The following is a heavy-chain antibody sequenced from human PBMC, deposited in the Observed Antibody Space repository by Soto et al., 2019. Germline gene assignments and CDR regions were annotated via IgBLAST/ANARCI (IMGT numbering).Heavy chain of an antibody. D-gene: IGHD3-10*01. J-gene: IGHJ4*02. Sequence: QVQLQESGPGLVKPSETLSLTCSVSGDSFISADFYWSWIRQPPGKGLEWMGNIYYSGSTDYNPSLKSRISISLDSSKSQFSLRLRSVTAADTAVYYCARLLMSYYRFDSWGQGTLVAVSS. CDR2: IYYSGST. V-gene: IGHV4-30-4*01. CDR3: ARLLMSYYRFDS. CDR1: GDSFISADFY.